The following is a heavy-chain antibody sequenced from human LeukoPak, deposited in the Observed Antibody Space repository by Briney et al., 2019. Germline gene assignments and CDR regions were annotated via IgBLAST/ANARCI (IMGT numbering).Heavy chain of an antibody. CDR3: ARGSYLTYYYGMDV. CDR1: GYTFTGYY. V-gene: IGHV1-2*02. Sequence: GPVKVSCKASGYTFTGYYMHWVRQAPGQGLEWMGWINPNSGGTNYAQKFQGRVTMTRDTSISTAYMELSRLRSEDTAVYYCARGSYLTYYYGMDVWGQGTTVTVSS. J-gene: IGHJ6*02. CDR2: INPNSGGT. D-gene: IGHD1-26*01.